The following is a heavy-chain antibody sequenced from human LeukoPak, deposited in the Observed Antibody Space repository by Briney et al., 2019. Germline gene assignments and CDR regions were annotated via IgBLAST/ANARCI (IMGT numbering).Heavy chain of an antibody. CDR1: EYTFTGYY. CDR3: AREGSGSYAGFDY. J-gene: IGHJ4*02. CDR2: INPSSGGT. D-gene: IGHD1-26*01. V-gene: IGHV1-2*06. Sequence: ASVKVSCKASEYTFTGYYLHWVRQAPGQGLEWMGRINPSSGGTNYAQKFQGRVTMTRDTSISAVYMELSRLRFDDTAVYYCAREGSGSYAGFDYWGQGTLVTVSS.